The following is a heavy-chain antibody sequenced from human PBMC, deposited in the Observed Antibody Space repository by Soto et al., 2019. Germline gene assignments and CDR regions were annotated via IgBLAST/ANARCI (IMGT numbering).Heavy chain of an antibody. J-gene: IGHJ3*02. Sequence: ASVKVSCKASGYTFTGYYMHWVRQAPGQGLEWMGWINPNSGGTNYAQKFQGWVTMTRDTSISTAYMELSRLRSDDTAVYYCARDAGVPAALDAFDIWGQGTMVTVSS. D-gene: IGHD2-2*01. CDR3: ARDAGVPAALDAFDI. CDR2: INPNSGGT. CDR1: GYTFTGYY. V-gene: IGHV1-2*04.